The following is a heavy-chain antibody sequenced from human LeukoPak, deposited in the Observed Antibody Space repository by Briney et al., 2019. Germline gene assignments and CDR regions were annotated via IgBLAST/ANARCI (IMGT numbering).Heavy chain of an antibody. V-gene: IGHV4-59*04. CDR2: IYYSGST. CDR1: GGSISSYY. Sequence: PSETLSLTCTVSGGSISSYYWSWIRQPPGKGLEWIGSIYYSGSTYYNPSLKSRVTISVDTSKNQFSLKLSSVTAADTAVYYCASSPGATDYFDYWGQGTLVTVSS. J-gene: IGHJ4*02. D-gene: IGHD1-26*01. CDR3: ASSPGATDYFDY.